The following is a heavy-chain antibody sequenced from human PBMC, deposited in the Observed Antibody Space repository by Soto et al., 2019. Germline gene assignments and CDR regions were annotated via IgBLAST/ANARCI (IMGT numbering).Heavy chain of an antibody. D-gene: IGHD2-15*01. CDR3: ARGKVLLPYAPYGMDV. CDR1: GDSVSSNSAA. V-gene: IGHV6-1*01. CDR2: TYYRSKWYN. J-gene: IGHJ6*02. Sequence: SPTLSLTGAISGDSVSSNSAAWNWIRQSPSRGLEWLGRTYYRSKWYNDYAVSVKSRITINPDTSKNQFSLQLNSVTPEDTAVYYCARGKVLLPYAPYGMDVRGQATTVTVS.